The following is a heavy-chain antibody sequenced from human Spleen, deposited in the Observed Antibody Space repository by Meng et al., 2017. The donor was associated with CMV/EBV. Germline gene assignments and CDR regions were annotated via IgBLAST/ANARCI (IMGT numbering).Heavy chain of an antibody. CDR1: GFTFTSYW. Sequence: GESLKISCAASGFTFTSYWMSWVRQAPGKGLEWVANINEEGSEKYYSDSVKGRFTISRGNAKNSLYLQMNSLRAEDSGVYYCARGRFCDYWGQGTPVTVSS. CDR2: INEEGSEK. V-gene: IGHV3-7*01. CDR3: ARGRFCDY. J-gene: IGHJ4*02.